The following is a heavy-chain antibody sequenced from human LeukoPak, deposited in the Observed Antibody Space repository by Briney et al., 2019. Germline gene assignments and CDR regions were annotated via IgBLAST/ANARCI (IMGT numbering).Heavy chain of an antibody. CDR2: FNLQGST. CDR1: GGSITNTNY. J-gene: IGHJ4*02. CDR3: ARDGYFDF. Sequence: SGTLSLTCGVSGGSITNTNYWTWVRQPPGKGLEWIGEFNLQGSTNYNPSLMGRVAISVDTSENHISLQLTSVTAADTAVYYCARDGYFDFWGQGTLVTVSS. V-gene: IGHV4-4*02.